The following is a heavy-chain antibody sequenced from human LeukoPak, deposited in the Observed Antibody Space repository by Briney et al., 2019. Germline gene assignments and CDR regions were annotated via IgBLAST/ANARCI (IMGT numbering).Heavy chain of an antibody. CDR1: GFTFTSYG. V-gene: IGHV3-33*01. CDR2: IWYDGSNK. Sequence: GTSLRLSCAASGFTFTSYGMRWVRQAPGKGLEWVAVIWYDGSNKYYVDSVKGRFTISRDNSKNTLYLQMNSLRAEDTAVYYCARGGSGYDFDFWGQGTLVTVSS. CDR3: ARGGSGYDFDF. J-gene: IGHJ4*02. D-gene: IGHD5-12*01.